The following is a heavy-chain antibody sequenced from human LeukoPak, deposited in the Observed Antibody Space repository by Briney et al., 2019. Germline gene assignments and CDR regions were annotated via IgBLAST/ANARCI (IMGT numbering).Heavy chain of an antibody. CDR1: GFTFSSYS. J-gene: IGHJ4*02. D-gene: IGHD6-6*01. Sequence: SGGSLRLSCAASGFTFSSYSMNWVRQAPGKGLEWVSSISSSSSYIYYADSVKGRFTISRDNAKNSLYLQMNSLKAEDTAVYYCARGPKARPADYWGQGTLVTVSS. CDR3: ARGPKARPADY. CDR2: ISSSSSYI. V-gene: IGHV3-21*01.